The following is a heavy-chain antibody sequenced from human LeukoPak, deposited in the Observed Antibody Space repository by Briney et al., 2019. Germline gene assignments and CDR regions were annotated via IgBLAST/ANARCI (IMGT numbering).Heavy chain of an antibody. V-gene: IGHV4-38-2*02. J-gene: IGHJ4*02. CDR1: GYSISSGYY. Sequence: PSETLSLTCTVSGYSISSGYYWGWIRQPPGKGLEWIGSIYHSGTTYYNPSLKSRVTILVDMSKNQFSLKLSSVTAADTAVYYCARVGYCSADSCSTFDYWGQGTLVTVSS. CDR2: IYHSGTT. D-gene: IGHD2-15*01. CDR3: ARVGYCSADSCSTFDY.